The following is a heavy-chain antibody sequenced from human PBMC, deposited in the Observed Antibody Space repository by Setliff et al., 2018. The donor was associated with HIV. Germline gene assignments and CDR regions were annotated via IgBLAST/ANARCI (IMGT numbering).Heavy chain of an antibody. V-gene: IGHV1-46*01. J-gene: IGHJ4*02. CDR3: ARGWEGGMDY. CDR1: GYTFTRYF. D-gene: IGHD1-26*01. Sequence: GPPVKVSCKASGYTFTRYFMHCVRQAPGQGLEWLGMINPSGGSTWYAQKFQGRVTMTGDTSTNTLYMELSSLRSEDTAVYYYARGWEGGMDYWGQGTLVTVSS. CDR2: INPSGGST.